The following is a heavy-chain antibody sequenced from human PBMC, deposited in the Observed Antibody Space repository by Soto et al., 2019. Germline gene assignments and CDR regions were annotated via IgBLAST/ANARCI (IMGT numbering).Heavy chain of an antibody. CDR2: TYYRSKWYN. CDR1: GDSVSSNSAA. D-gene: IGHD3-22*01. Sequence: SQTLSLTCAISGDSVSSNSAAWNWIRQSPSRGLEWLGRTYYRSKWYNDYAVSVKSRITINPDTSKNQFSLQLNSVTPEDTAVYYCARDLTYYYDSSGYSLDAFDIWGQGPMVTVSS. V-gene: IGHV6-1*01. J-gene: IGHJ3*02. CDR3: ARDLTYYYDSSGYSLDAFDI.